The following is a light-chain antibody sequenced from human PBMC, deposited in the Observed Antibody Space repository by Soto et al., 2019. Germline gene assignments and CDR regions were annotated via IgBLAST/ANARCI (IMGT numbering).Light chain of an antibody. Sequence: EIVLAQSPVTLSLSPGERATLSCTASQSVNSSYLAWYQQKPGQAPRLLIYGASSRATVIPDRFSGSGSGTDFTLTISRLEPEDFAVYYCQQYGRSPYTFGQGTKVDIK. V-gene: IGKV3-20*01. CDR2: GAS. CDR3: QQYGRSPYT. J-gene: IGKJ2*01. CDR1: QSVNSSY.